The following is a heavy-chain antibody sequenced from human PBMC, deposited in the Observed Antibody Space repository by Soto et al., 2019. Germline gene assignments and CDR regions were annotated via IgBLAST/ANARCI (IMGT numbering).Heavy chain of an antibody. CDR3: ARTPGVAKTGMDV. V-gene: IGHV5-51*01. CDR1: GYTFTNYW. J-gene: IGHJ6*02. D-gene: IGHD5-12*01. Sequence: GESLKISFKGSGYTFTNYWIAWVRQMPGKGLEWMGIIYPGDSDTRYSPSFQGQVTISADKSISTAYLQWSSLKASDTAMYYCARTPGVAKTGMDVWGQGTTVTVSS. CDR2: IYPGDSDT.